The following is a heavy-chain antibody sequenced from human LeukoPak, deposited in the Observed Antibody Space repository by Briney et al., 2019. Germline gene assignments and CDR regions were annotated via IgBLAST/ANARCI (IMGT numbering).Heavy chain of an antibody. Sequence: GGSLRLSCAASGFTFDDYGMSWVRQAPGKGLEWVSGINWNGGSTGYADSVKGRFTISRDNAKNSLYLQMNSLRAEDTAVYYCARGGHIVVVPAANDYWGQGTLVTVSS. D-gene: IGHD2-2*01. CDR2: INWNGGST. V-gene: IGHV3-20*04. CDR3: ARGGHIVVVPAANDY. J-gene: IGHJ4*02. CDR1: GFTFDDYG.